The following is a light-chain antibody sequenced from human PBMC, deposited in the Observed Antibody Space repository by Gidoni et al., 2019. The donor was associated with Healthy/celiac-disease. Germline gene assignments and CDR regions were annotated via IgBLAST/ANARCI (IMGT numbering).Light chain of an antibody. J-gene: IGKJ2*01. CDR2: GAS. V-gene: IGKV3-20*01. CDR1: QSVSSSY. CDR3: QQYGSSPVT. Sequence: EIVLTQSPGTLSLSPGERATLSCRASQSVSSSYLAWYQQKPGQAPRLLIYGASSRATGIPDRFSGSGSGTDFTLTISRLEPEDFAVYYCQQYGSSPVTFXQXTKLEIK.